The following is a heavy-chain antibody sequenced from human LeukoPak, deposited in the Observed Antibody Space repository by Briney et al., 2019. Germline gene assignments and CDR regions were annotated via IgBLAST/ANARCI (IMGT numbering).Heavy chain of an antibody. V-gene: IGHV3-21*04. Sequence: GGSLRLSCAASGFTFSSYSMNWVRQAPGKGLEWVSSISSSSSYIYYADSVKGRFTISRDNSKNTIYLEMKSLRAEDTAVYYCAKERSSLYYFDYWGQGTLVTVSS. J-gene: IGHJ4*02. CDR2: ISSSSSYI. CDR3: AKERSSLYYFDY. CDR1: GFTFSSYS. D-gene: IGHD2-2*01.